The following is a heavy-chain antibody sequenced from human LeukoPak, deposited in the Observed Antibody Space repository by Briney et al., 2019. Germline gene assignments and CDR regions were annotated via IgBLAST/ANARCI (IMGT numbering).Heavy chain of an antibody. Sequence: GGSLRLSCAASGFTFSSYEMNWVRQAPGKGLEWVSYISSSGSTIYYADSVKGRFTISRDNAKNSLYLQMNSLRAEDTAVYYCARDAFHVKMATFDYWGQGTLVTVSS. CDR3: ARDAFHVKMATFDY. CDR2: ISSSGSTI. D-gene: IGHD5-24*01. V-gene: IGHV3-48*03. CDR1: GFTFSSYE. J-gene: IGHJ4*02.